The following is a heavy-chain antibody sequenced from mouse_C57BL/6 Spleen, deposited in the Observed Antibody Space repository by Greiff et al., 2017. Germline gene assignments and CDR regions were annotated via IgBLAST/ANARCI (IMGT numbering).Heavy chain of an antibody. CDR2: IYPGNSDT. V-gene: IGHV1-5*01. CDR3: TRRNWDLYAMDY. D-gene: IGHD4-1*01. Sequence: EVQLQQSGTVLARPGASVKMSCKTSGYTFTSYWMHWVKQRPGQGLEWIGAIYPGNSDTSYNQKFKGKAKLTAVTSASTAYMELSSLTNEDSAVYYCTRRNWDLYAMDYWGQGTSVTVSS. CDR1: GYTFTSYW. J-gene: IGHJ4*01.